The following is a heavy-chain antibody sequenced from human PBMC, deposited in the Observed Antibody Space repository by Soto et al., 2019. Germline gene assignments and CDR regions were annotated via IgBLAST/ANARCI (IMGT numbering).Heavy chain of an antibody. CDR1: GFTFSDYY. D-gene: IGHD2-15*01. CDR2: ISSSSSYT. V-gene: IGHV3-11*06. CDR3: ASDGGSRAEYYYYGMDV. Sequence: GVSLRLSCAASGFTFSDYYMSWIRQAPGKGLEWVSYISSSSSYTNYADSVKGRFTISRDNAKNSLYLQMNSLRAEDTAVYYCASDGGSRAEYYYYGMDVWGQGTTVTVSS. J-gene: IGHJ6*02.